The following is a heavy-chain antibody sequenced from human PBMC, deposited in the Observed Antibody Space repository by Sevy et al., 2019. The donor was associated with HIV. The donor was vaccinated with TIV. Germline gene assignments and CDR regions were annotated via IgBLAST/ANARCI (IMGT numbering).Heavy chain of an antibody. D-gene: IGHD6-13*01. J-gene: IGHJ5*02. CDR3: ARDQHDYAGNVRTGWFDP. V-gene: IGHV3-30-3*01. Sequence: GGSLRLSCAASGFTFSSYAMHWVRQAPGKGLEWVAVISYDGSNKHYADSVKGRFTISRDNSKNTLYLQMSSLRPDDTGVYYCARDQHDYAGNVRTGWFDPWGQGTMVTVSS. CDR1: GFTFSSYA. CDR2: ISYDGSNK.